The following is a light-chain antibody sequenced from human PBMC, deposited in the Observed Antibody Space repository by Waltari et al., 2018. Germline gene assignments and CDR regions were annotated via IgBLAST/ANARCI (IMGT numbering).Light chain of an antibody. J-gene: IGLJ2*01. V-gene: IGLV2-14*03. CDR1: SSDVGTYNS. Sequence: SALTQPASVSGSPGQSITISCTGTSSDVGTYNSVSWYQQHPGKAPKLMIFDVSIRPSGVSNRFSGSKSGNTASLTISGLQAEDEADYYCSSYISSSTLELFGGGTSLTVL. CDR3: SSYISSSTLEL. CDR2: DVS.